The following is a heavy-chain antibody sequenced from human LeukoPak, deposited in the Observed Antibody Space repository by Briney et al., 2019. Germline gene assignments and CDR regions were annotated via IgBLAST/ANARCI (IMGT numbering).Heavy chain of an antibody. CDR1: GFTFSSYG. J-gene: IGHJ4*02. CDR3: AKADIVVVPIYDY. CDR2: IWYGGSNK. Sequence: GGSLRLSCAASGFTFSSYGMHWVRQAPGKGLEWVAVIWYGGSNKYYADSVKGRFTISRDNSKNTLYLQMNSLRAEDTAVYYCAKADIVVVPIYDYWGQGTLVTVSS. V-gene: IGHV3-33*06. D-gene: IGHD2-2*01.